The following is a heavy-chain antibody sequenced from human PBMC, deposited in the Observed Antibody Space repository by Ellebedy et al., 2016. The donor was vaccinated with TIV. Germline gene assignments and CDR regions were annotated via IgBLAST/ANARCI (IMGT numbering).Heavy chain of an antibody. V-gene: IGHV4-30-4*01. CDR2: IYYSGST. Sequence: SETLSLXCTVSGGSISSGDYYWSWIRQPPGKGLEWIGYIYYSGSTYYNPSLKSRVTISVDTSKNQFSLKLSSVTAADTAVYYCARSGKVVTAFDYWGQGTLVTVSS. CDR3: ARSGKVVTAFDY. D-gene: IGHD2-21*02. CDR1: GGSISSGDYY. J-gene: IGHJ4*02.